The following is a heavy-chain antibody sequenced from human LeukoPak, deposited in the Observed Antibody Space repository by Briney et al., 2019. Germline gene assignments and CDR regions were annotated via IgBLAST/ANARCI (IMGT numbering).Heavy chain of an antibody. Sequence: ASVKVSCKASGYTFTSYGISWVRQAPGQGLEWMGWISAYNGNTNYAQKLQGRVTMTTDTSTSTAYMELRSLRSDDTAVYYCARDTDYGDYVLVSLGYDFDYWGQGTLVTVSS. CDR1: GYTFTSYG. CDR3: ARDTDYGDYVLVSLGYDFDY. CDR2: ISAYNGNT. V-gene: IGHV1-18*01. J-gene: IGHJ4*02. D-gene: IGHD4-17*01.